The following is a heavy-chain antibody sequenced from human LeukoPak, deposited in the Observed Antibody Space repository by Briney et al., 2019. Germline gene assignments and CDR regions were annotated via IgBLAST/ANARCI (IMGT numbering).Heavy chain of an antibody. CDR1: GYTFTSYG. CDR3: ARGRAAAGIYWFDP. Sequence: GASVKVSCKASGYTFTSYGISWVRQATGQGLEWMGWMNPNGGNTGYAQKFQGRVTMTRNTSISTAYMELSSLRSEDTAVYYCARGRAAAGIYWFDPWGQGTLVTVSS. J-gene: IGHJ5*02. V-gene: IGHV1-8*02. CDR2: MNPNGGNT. D-gene: IGHD6-13*01.